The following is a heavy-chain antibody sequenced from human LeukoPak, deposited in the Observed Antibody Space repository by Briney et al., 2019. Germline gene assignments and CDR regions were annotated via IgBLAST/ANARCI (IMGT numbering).Heavy chain of an antibody. V-gene: IGHV3-11*06. CDR2: ISSSSSYT. CDR1: GFTFSDYY. CDR3: ARDDYYDILTGLPGLDY. Sequence: GGSLRLSCAASGFTFSDYYMSWIRQAPGKGLEWVSYISSSSSYTNYADSVKGRLTISRDNAKNSLYLQMNSLRAEDTAVYYCARDDYYDILTGLPGLDYWGQGTLVTVSS. D-gene: IGHD3-9*01. J-gene: IGHJ4*02.